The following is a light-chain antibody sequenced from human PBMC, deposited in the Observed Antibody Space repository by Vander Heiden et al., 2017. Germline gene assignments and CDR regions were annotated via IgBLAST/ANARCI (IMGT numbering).Light chain of an antibody. J-gene: IGKJ1*01. V-gene: IGKV3-20*01. CDR2: GAS. CDR1: QSVGSNT. CDR3: QHYGCSVWT. Sequence: EIVLTQSPGTLSLSPGERATLSCRASQSVGSNTFAWYQQKPGQAPRLLIYGASNRAAGIPDRFSGSGSGTDFTLTISRLEPEDFAFYYCQHYGCSVWTFGQGTKVEVK.